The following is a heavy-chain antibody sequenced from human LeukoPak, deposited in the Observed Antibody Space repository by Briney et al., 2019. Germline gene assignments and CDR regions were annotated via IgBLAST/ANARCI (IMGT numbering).Heavy chain of an antibody. CDR3: ARHSSGYYDFWSGYYASGYFDY. CDR2: INAGNGNT. J-gene: IGHJ4*02. D-gene: IGHD3-3*01. V-gene: IGHV1-3*01. CDR1: GYTFTSYY. Sequence: ASVKVSCKASGYTFTSYYMHWVRQAPGQRLEWMGWINAGNGNTKYSQKFQGRVTITRDTSASTAYMELSSLRSEDTAVYYCARHSSGYYDFWSGYYASGYFDYWGQGTLVTVSS.